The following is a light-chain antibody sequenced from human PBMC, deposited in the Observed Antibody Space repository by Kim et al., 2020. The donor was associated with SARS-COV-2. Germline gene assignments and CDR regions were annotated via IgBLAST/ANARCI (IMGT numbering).Light chain of an antibody. CDR3: CSYAGSSTLV. CDR1: SNDVGNYNL. CDR2: EVS. V-gene: IGLV2-23*02. J-gene: IGLJ2*01. Sequence: GHSFTISCTGTSNDVGNYNLVSWYQQHPGKAPKLMIYEVSKRPSGVSDRFSGSKSGNTASLTISGLQAEDEADYYCCSYAGSSTLVFGGGTQLTVL.